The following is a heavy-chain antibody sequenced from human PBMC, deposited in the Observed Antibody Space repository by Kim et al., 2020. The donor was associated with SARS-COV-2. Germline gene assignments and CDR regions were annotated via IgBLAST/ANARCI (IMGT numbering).Heavy chain of an antibody. CDR3: ARHPLERLDGSGYQGALDY. Sequence: SETLSLTCTVSGGSISSSSYYWGWIRQPPGKGLEWIGSIYYSGSTYYNPSLKSRVTISVDTSKNQFSLKLSSVTAADTAVYYCARHPLERLDGSGYQGALDYWGQGTLVTVSS. J-gene: IGHJ4*02. CDR1: GGSISSSSYY. D-gene: IGHD3-22*01. CDR2: IYYSGST. V-gene: IGHV4-39*01.